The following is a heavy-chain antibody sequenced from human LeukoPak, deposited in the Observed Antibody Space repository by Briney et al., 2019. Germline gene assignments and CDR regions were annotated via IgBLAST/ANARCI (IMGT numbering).Heavy chain of an antibody. V-gene: IGHV3-7*03. J-gene: IGHJ4*02. Sequence: GGSLRLSCVASGFSFSSSWMSWVRRAPGKGLEWVANIKQDGTEEYYVDSVRGRFSISKDNAKNSLYLQMNSLRAEDTAVYYCARDPCHGALDYWGQGALVTVSS. D-gene: IGHD2-2*01. CDR1: GFSFSSSW. CDR3: ARDPCHGALDY. CDR2: IKQDGTEE.